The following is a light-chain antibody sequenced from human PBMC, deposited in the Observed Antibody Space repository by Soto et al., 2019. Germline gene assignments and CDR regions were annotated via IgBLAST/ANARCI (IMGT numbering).Light chain of an antibody. CDR1: QGIRND. J-gene: IGKJ4*02. CDR3: LLYNNYPPT. Sequence: DIQMTQSPPSLYASVGDRVTITCRASQGIRNDLGWYQQKQGKAPKRLIYAASSLQSGVPSRFSGSGSGTEFTLTINILQTEDFATYYCLLYNNYPPTFGRGTKVEIK. CDR2: AAS. V-gene: IGKV1-17*01.